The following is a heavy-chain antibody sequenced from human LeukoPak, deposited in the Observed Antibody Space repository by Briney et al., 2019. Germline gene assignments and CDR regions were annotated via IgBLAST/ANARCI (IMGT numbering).Heavy chain of an antibody. J-gene: IGHJ3*02. CDR1: GGSISSYY. D-gene: IGHD3-9*01. CDR2: IYYSGST. Sequence: SETLSLTCTVSGGSISSYYWSWIRQPPGKGLEWIGYIYYSGSTNYNPSLKSRVTISVDTSKNQFSLKLSSVTAADTAVYYCARDRLNYDILAGYQGDAFDIWAKGQWSPSLQ. CDR3: ARDRLNYDILAGYQGDAFDI. V-gene: IGHV4-59*01.